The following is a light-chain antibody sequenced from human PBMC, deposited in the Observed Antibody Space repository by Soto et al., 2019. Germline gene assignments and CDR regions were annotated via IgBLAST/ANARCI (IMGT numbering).Light chain of an antibody. V-gene: IGLV2-23*03. CDR2: EGS. CDR1: SSDAGSYNL. J-gene: IGLJ7*01. CDR3: CSYEGSITFHAV. Sequence: QSVLTQPASVSGSPGQSINISCTGTSSDAGSYNLVSWYQQHPGKAPKLMIYEGSKRPSGVSNRFSGSKSGNTASLTISGLQAEDEADYYCCSYEGSITFHAVFGGGTQLTVL.